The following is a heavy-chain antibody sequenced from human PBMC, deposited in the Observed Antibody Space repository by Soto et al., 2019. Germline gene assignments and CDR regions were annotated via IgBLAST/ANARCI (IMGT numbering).Heavy chain of an antibody. J-gene: IGHJ6*02. CDR2: ISSSGSTI. V-gene: IGHV3-48*03. CDR1: GFTFSGYE. CDR3: ASRNSSWGTQGDYYYYGMDV. Sequence: PGGSLRLSCAASGFTFSGYEMNWVRQAPGKGLEWVSYISSSGSTIYYADSVKGRFTISRDNAKNSLYLQMNSLRAEDTAVYYCASRNSSWGTQGDYYYYGMDVWGQGTTVTVSS. D-gene: IGHD6-13*01.